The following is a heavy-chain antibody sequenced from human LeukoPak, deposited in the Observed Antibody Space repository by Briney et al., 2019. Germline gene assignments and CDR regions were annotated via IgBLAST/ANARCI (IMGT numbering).Heavy chain of an antibody. CDR3: ARDISSGSLDYYYMDV. J-gene: IGHJ6*03. CDR1: GFTFSSYS. CDR2: ISSSSSTI. V-gene: IGHV3-48*01. D-gene: IGHD3-10*01. Sequence: GGSLRLSCAASGFTFSSYSMNWVRQAPGKGLEWVSYISSSSSTIYYADSVKGRFTISRDNAKNSLYLQMNSLRAEDTAVYYCARDISSGSLDYYYMDVWGKGTTVTVSS.